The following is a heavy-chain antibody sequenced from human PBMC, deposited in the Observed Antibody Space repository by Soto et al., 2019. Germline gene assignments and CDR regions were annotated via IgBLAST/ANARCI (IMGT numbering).Heavy chain of an antibody. CDR3: ASGGPLYYYGSGSYVGWFDP. Sequence: QVQLVQSGAEVKKPGASVKVSCKASGYTFTSYAMHWVRQAPGQRLEWMGWINAGNGNTKYSQKFQGRVTITRDTSASTAYMELSSLRSEDTAVYYCASGGPLYYYGSGSYVGWFDPWGRGTLVTVSS. V-gene: IGHV1-3*01. CDR2: INAGNGNT. D-gene: IGHD3-10*01. CDR1: GYTFTSYA. J-gene: IGHJ5*02.